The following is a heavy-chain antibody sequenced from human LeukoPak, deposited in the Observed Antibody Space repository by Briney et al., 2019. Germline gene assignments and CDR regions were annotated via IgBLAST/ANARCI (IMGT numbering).Heavy chain of an antibody. CDR2: ISDSGVTA. V-gene: IGHV3-23*01. CDR1: GFTFSNYA. Sequence: GGSLRLSCVVSGFTFSNYAMTWVRQAPGQGLDWVSAISDSGVTAYYADSVKGRFTISRDNSKNTLYLQMNSLRAEDTAVYYCATHHSTKGFDYWGQGTLVTVSS. J-gene: IGHJ4*02. D-gene: IGHD2-15*01. CDR3: ATHHSTKGFDY.